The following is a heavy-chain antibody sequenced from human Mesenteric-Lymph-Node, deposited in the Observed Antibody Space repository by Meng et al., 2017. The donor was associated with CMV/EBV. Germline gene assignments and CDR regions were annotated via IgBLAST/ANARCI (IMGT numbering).Heavy chain of an antibody. CDR2: IYYSRST. D-gene: IGHD6-13*01. CDR3: ARDRAAAGSGYGMDV. V-gene: IGHV4-61*01. CDR1: GGSASSGSYY. Sequence: GSLRLSCTVSGGSASSGSYYWSWIRQPPGKGLEWIGYIYYSRSTNYNPSLKSRVTISVDTSKNQFSLKLSSVTAADTAVYYCARDRAAAGSGYGMDVWGQGTTVTVSS. J-gene: IGHJ6*02.